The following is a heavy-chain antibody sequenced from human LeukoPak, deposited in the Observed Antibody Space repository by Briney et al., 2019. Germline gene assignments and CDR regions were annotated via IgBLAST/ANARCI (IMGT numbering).Heavy chain of an antibody. Sequence: PGGSLRLSCAASGFTFSSYSMNWVRQAPGKGLEWVSYISSSSTIYYADSVKGRFTISRDNAKNSLYLQMNSLRAEDTAVYYCARMPAYYYDSSGYYSNGRGQGTLVTVSS. CDR2: ISSSSTI. V-gene: IGHV3-48*01. CDR1: GFTFSSYS. D-gene: IGHD3-22*01. CDR3: ARMPAYYYDSSGYYSNG. J-gene: IGHJ4*02.